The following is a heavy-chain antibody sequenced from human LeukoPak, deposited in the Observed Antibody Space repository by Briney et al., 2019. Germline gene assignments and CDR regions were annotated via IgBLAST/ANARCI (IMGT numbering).Heavy chain of an antibody. D-gene: IGHD2-15*01. CDR2: IYHSGST. CDR1: GYSISSGYY. Sequence: SETLSLTCAVSGYSISSGYYWGWIRQPPGKGLEWIGSIYHSGSTYYNPSLKSRVTISVDTSKNQFSLKLSSVTASDTSVYYCAREEEEIVVVVAATEEIIAFDIWGQGTMVTVSS. J-gene: IGHJ3*02. CDR3: AREEEEIVVVVAATEEIIAFDI. V-gene: IGHV4-38-2*02.